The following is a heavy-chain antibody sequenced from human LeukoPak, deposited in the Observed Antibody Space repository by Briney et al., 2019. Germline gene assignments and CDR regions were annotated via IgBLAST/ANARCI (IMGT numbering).Heavy chain of an antibody. J-gene: IGHJ4*02. CDR1: GFTFDDYA. D-gene: IGHD4-23*01. Sequence: GRSLRLSCAASGFTFDDYAMHWVRQAPGKGLDWVSGLSWNGGTIGYADSLKGRFSISRDNAKNTLYLQMTSLRPEDTALYYCAKGRSPRPNYGGNSVDYWGQGTLVTVSS. CDR2: LSWNGGTI. CDR3: AKGRSPRPNYGGNSVDY. V-gene: IGHV3-9*01.